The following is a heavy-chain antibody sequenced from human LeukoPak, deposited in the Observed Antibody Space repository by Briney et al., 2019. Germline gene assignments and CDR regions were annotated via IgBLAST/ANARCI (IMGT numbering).Heavy chain of an antibody. CDR1: GFSFGGYA. CDR3: TRGAFSSRYFDY. D-gene: IGHD6-13*01. Sequence: GGSLRLSCTTSGFSFGGYAMSWVRQAPGKGLEWVGFIRSKAYGGTTEYAASVKGRFTISRDDSKSIAYVQMNSLKTEDTAVYYCTRGAFSSRYFDYWGQGTLVTVSS. J-gene: IGHJ4*02. CDR2: IRSKAYGGTT. V-gene: IGHV3-49*04.